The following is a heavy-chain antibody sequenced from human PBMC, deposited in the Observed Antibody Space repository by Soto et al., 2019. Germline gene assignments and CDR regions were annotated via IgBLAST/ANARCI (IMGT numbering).Heavy chain of an antibody. J-gene: IGHJ6*02. CDR3: AFVDTAMNYYYYGMDV. CDR1: GYTFTSYD. Sequence: VASVKVSCKASGYTFTSYDINWVRQATGQGLEWMGWMNPNSGNTGYAQKFQGRVTMTRNTSISTAYMELSSLRSEDTAVYYCAFVDTAMNYYYYGMDVWGQGTKVTVS. V-gene: IGHV1-8*01. CDR2: MNPNSGNT. D-gene: IGHD5-18*01.